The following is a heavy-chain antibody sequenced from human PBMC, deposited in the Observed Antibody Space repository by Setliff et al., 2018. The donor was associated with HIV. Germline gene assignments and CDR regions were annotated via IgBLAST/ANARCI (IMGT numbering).Heavy chain of an antibody. V-gene: IGHV4-59*11. CDR2: VYSTGST. J-gene: IGHJ3*02. Sequence: SETLSLTCTVSGGSISSHYWSWIRQPPGKGLEWIGYVYSTGSTNSKSSLKSRVTISVDTSKNQFSLKLSSVTAADTAVYYCARVATGPESFDIWGQGTMVTVSS. CDR1: GGSISSHY. D-gene: IGHD3-9*01. CDR3: ARVATGPESFDI.